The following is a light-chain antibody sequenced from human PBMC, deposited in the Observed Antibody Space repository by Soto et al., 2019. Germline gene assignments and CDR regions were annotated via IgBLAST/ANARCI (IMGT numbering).Light chain of an antibody. CDR3: QQYYNTPQN. J-gene: IGKJ1*01. V-gene: IGKV4-1*01. Sequence: DIVMTQSPDSLAVSLGERATINCKSSQSILYSNNKNHLAWYQQKPGQTPKLLIYWASTRESGVPDRFSGNGSGTDFTLTISSLQAEDVAVYYCQQYYNTPQNFGQGTKVEIK. CDR2: WAS. CDR1: QSILYSNNKNH.